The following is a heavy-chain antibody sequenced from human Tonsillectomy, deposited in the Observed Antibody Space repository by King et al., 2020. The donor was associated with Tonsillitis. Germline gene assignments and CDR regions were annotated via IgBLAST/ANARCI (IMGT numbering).Heavy chain of an antibody. D-gene: IGHD3-3*01. Sequence: VQLQVSGPGLVKPSETLSLICTVSGGSISSYYWSWIRQPPGKGLEWIGDISYSGRTNYNPSLKSRVTISIDTSKNLFSLKLSSVTAADTAVFYCPSAQNYDFSSGFLNGFDPWSQGTLVTVSS. CDR1: GGSISSYY. J-gene: IGHJ5*02. V-gene: IGHV4-59*01. CDR3: PSAQNYDFSSGFLNGFDP. CDR2: ISYSGRT.